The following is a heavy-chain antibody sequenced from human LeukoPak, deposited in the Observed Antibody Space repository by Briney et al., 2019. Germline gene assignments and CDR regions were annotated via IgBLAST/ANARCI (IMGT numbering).Heavy chain of an antibody. CDR2: ISSSGGST. CDR1: GFTSSSYA. V-gene: IGHV3-23*01. D-gene: IGHD6-13*01. CDR3: AKGIGIGAAGTFSGTDV. Sequence: GRSLRLSCAASGFTSSSYAMSWVRQAPGKGLEWVSAISSSGGSTYYADSVKGRFTISRDNSKNTLYLQMNSLRAEDTAVYYCAKGIGIGAAGTFSGTDVWGQGTTVTVSS. J-gene: IGHJ6*02.